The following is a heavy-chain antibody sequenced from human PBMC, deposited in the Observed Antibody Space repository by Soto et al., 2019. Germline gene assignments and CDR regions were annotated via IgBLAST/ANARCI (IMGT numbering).Heavy chain of an antibody. CDR2: IWYDGSNK. J-gene: IGHJ2*01. CDR3: ARDPSRDGYNYDWYFDL. D-gene: IGHD5-12*01. Sequence: QVQVVESGGGVVQPGRSLRLSCAASGFIFRRYGMHWVRQAPGKGLEWVAVIWYDGSNKRYADSVKGRFTISRDNLKNMMYLQMNSLRAEDRAMYYCARDPSRDGYNYDWYFDLWGRGTLVTVSS. V-gene: IGHV3-33*01. CDR1: GFIFRRYG.